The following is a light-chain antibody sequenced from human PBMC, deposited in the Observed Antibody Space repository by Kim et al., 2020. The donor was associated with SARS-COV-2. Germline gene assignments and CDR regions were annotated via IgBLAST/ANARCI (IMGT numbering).Light chain of an antibody. V-gene: IGLV3-21*04. CDR1: NIGSKS. CDR2: YDS. Sequence: SYELTQQPSVSVAPGKTARITCGGNNIGSKSVHWYQQKPGQAPVLVIYYDSDRPSGIPERFSGSNSGNMATLTISRVEAGDEADYYCQVWDSSSDHPVFGGGTKLTVL. J-gene: IGLJ3*02. CDR3: QVWDSSSDHPV.